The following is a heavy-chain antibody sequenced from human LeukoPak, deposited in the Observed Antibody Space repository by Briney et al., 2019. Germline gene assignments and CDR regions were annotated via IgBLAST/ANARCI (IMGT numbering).Heavy chain of an antibody. V-gene: IGHV4-38-2*02. D-gene: IGHD1-26*01. CDR3: ARDWGGATSY. Sequence: PSETLSLTCTVSGYSISSGYYWGWIRQPPGKGLEWIGSIYHSGSTYYNPSLKGRVTISVDTSKNQFSLKLSSVTAADTAVYYCARDWGGATSYWGQGPLVTVSS. CDR1: GYSISSGYY. CDR2: IYHSGST. J-gene: IGHJ4*02.